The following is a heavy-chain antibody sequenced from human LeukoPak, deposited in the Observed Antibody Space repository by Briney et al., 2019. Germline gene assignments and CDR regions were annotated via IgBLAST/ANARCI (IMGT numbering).Heavy chain of an antibody. CDR1: GYTFTSYG. V-gene: IGHV1-18*01. CDR2: ISAYNGNT. CDR3: ARDLMIAVAGTAFDY. D-gene: IGHD6-19*01. Sequence: ASAKVSCKASGYTFTSYGISWVRQAPGQGLEWMGWISAYNGNTNYAQKLQGRVTMTTDTSTSTAYMELRSLRSDDTAVYYCARDLMIAVAGTAFDYWGQGTLVTVSS. J-gene: IGHJ4*02.